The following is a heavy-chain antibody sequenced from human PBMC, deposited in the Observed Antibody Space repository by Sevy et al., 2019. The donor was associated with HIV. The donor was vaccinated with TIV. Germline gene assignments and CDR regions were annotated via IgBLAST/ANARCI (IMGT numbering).Heavy chain of an antibody. CDR1: GFTFSSYW. J-gene: IGHJ4*02. CDR2: VNSDGSST. Sequence: GESLKISCAASGFTFSSYWMHWVLQAPGKGLVWVSRVNSDGSSTSYADSVKGRFTISRDNAKNTLYLQMNSLRAEDTAVYYCARGAAAGTFDYWGQGTLVTVSS. V-gene: IGHV3-74*01. D-gene: IGHD6-13*01. CDR3: ARGAAAGTFDY.